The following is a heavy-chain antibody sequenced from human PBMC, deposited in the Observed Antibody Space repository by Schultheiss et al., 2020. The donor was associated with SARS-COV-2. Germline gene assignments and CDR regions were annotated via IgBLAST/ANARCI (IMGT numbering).Heavy chain of an antibody. D-gene: IGHD4-23*01. CDR1: GFTFSSYG. J-gene: IGHJ4*02. CDR3: ARRGPDGGKGLGDY. Sequence: GGSLRLSCAASGFTFSSYGMHWVRQAPGKGLEWVAVIWYDGSNKYYADSVKGRFTISRDNSKNTLYLQMNSLRAEDTAVYYCARRGPDGGKGLGDYWDQGTLVTVSS. CDR2: IWYDGSNK. V-gene: IGHV3-33*01.